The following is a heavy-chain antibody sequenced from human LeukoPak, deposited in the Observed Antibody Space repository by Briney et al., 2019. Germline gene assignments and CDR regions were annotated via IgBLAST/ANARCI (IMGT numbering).Heavy chain of an antibody. CDR2: ISSVTNTI. V-gene: IGHV3-48*01. J-gene: IGHJ4*02. Sequence: PGGSLRLSCAASGFTFSNSGMNWVRQAPGKGLEWLSYISSVTNTIYYADSVKGRFTISRDNAKNSLYLQMNSLRAEDTAVYYCARPDDYGDYFDCWGQGTLVTVSS. CDR1: GFTFSNSG. CDR3: ARPDDYGDYFDC. D-gene: IGHD4-17*01.